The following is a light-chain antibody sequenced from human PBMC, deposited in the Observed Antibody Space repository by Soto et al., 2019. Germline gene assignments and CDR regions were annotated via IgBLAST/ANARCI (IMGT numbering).Light chain of an antibody. J-gene: IGKJ1*01. CDR1: QGIGSR. CDR2: DAS. CDR3: QQYTSSRT. V-gene: IGKV1-5*01. Sequence: DIEMTQSPSTLSASVGDRATLTCRASQGIGSRLAWYQQKPGKAPKLLIYDASTLATGVSARFSGSGSGTEFTLTISRLQQDVAASYCQQQYTSSRTFGQGTKVDIK.